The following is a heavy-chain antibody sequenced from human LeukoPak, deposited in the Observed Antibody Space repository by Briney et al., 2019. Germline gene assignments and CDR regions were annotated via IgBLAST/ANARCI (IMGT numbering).Heavy chain of an antibody. J-gene: IGHJ5*02. Sequence: SETLSLTCTVSGSSISSYYWSWIRQPAGKGLEWIGRIYTSGSTNYNPSLKSRVTKSVDTSKNQFSLKLSSVTAADTAVYYCARSYIAVAVCWFDPWGQGTLVTVSS. D-gene: IGHD6-19*01. CDR3: ARSYIAVAVCWFDP. CDR2: IYTSGST. V-gene: IGHV4-4*07. CDR1: GSSISSYY.